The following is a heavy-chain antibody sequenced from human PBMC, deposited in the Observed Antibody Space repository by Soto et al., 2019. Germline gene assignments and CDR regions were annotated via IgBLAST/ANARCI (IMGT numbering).Heavy chain of an antibody. CDR2: IYHSGIT. J-gene: IGHJ5*02. Sequence: SATXSLTCSFGVCSINIGCYFLSWMRQHPGNGLECIGYIYHSGITYYNPSLKSRVTISLDTSKNEFSLQMRSVTAADTAVYFCASFNNTSKGWLDTWGQGTLVTVSS. V-gene: IGHV4-31*03. CDR3: ASFNNTSKGWLDT. D-gene: IGHD1-20*01. CDR1: VCSINIGCYF.